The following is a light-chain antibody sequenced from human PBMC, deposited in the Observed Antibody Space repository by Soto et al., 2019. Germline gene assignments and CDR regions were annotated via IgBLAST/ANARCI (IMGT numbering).Light chain of an antibody. CDR1: QSVSSW. CDR2: EAS. CDR3: QQYNSYSWT. V-gene: IGKV1-5*03. Sequence: DMQITHSSSTLSASVGDRVTITSRASQSVSSWLAWYQQKPGKAPKLLIYEASSLESGVPSRFSGSGSGTEFTLTISSLQPDDFATYYCQQYNSYSWTFGQGTKVDIK. J-gene: IGKJ1*01.